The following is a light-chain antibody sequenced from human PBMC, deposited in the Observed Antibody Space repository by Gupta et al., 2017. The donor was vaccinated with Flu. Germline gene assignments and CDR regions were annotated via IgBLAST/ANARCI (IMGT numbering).Light chain of an antibody. CDR2: YAS. CDR1: QNIGGA. Sequence: EIVLTQSPDFQSVTPTEKVTITCRASQNIGGALHWYQQKTDQSPKLLIKYASQSFSGVPSRFSGSGSGTDFTLTINSLEAEDAATYYCQQSSDLPWTFGQGTKVEIK. J-gene: IGKJ1*01. V-gene: IGKV6-21*01. CDR3: QQSSDLPWT.